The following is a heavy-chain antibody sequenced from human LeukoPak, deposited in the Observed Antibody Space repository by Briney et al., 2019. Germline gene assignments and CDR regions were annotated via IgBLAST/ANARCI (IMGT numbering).Heavy chain of an antibody. Sequence: GGSLRLSCAASGFTVSSNYMSWVRQAPGKGLEWVSVIYSGGSTYYADSVKGRFTISRDSSKNTLYLQTNSLRAEDTAVYYCAKSGYNRFDYWGQGTLVTVSS. CDR2: IYSGGST. CDR1: GFTVSSNY. J-gene: IGHJ4*02. CDR3: AKSGYNRFDY. D-gene: IGHD5-24*01. V-gene: IGHV3-53*01.